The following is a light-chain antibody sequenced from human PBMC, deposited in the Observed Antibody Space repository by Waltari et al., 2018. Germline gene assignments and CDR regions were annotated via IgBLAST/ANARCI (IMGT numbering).Light chain of an antibody. Sequence: QSALTQPASVSGSPGQSITLSCTGTSSDIGSSNYVSWYQQHPGKAPKLIIFDVANRPSGVSNRFSGSKSGNTASLTISGLQAEDEADYFCASYMDTTTLELFGGGTSLTVL. J-gene: IGLJ2*01. CDR3: ASYMDTTTLEL. V-gene: IGLV2-14*03. CDR1: SSDIGSSNY. CDR2: DVA.